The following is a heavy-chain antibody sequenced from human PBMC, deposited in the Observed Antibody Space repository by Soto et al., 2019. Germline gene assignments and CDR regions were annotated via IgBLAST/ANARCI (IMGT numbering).Heavy chain of an antibody. J-gene: IGHJ4*02. CDR1: GGSFSGYY. CDR3: ARGWGRIFDY. Sequence: QVQLQQWGAGLLKPSETLSLTCAVYGGSFSGYYWNWIRQPPGKGLEWIGEINHSGSTNYNPSLKGRVTISVDPSQNQFSLKLSSVTAADTAVYYCARGWGRIFDYWGQGTLVTVSS. CDR2: INHSGST. V-gene: IGHV4-34*01. D-gene: IGHD7-27*01.